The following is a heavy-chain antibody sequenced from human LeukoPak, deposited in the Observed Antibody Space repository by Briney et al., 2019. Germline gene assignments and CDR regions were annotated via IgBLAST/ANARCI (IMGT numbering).Heavy chain of an antibody. V-gene: IGHV3-23*01. J-gene: IGHJ4*02. Sequence: GGSLRLPCAASGFTFGSYAMYWVRQAPGKGLEWVSGISGSGGSTFYADSVKGRFTISRDNSENTVYLQMNSLRADDTAVYYCAKTAAGYSSGRYPGWPVDYWGQGTLVTVSS. D-gene: IGHD6-19*01. CDR3: AKTAAGYSSGRYPGWPVDY. CDR2: ISGSGGST. CDR1: GFTFGSYA.